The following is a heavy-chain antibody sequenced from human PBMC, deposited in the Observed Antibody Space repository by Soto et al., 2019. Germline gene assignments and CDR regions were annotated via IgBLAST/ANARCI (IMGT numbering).Heavy chain of an antibody. Sequence: SETLCLTCGVYGGSFGGYYGSWIRQPPGKGLEWIGEINHSGSTNYNPSLKSRVTISVDTSKNQFSLKLSSVTAADTAVYYCARCGYDWGYYFDYWGQGTLVTVSS. CDR3: ARCGYDWGYYFDY. CDR1: GGSFGGYY. D-gene: IGHD5-12*01. V-gene: IGHV4-34*01. J-gene: IGHJ4*02. CDR2: INHSGST.